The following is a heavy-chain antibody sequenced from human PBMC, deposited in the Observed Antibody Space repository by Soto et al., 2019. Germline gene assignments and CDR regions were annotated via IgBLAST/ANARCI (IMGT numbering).Heavy chain of an antibody. CDR1: GFTFSSYS. CDR2: ISSSSTI. V-gene: IGHV3-48*02. J-gene: IGHJ1*01. Sequence: GGSLRLSCAASGFTFSSYSMNWVRQAPGKGLEWVSYISSSSTIYYADSVKGRFTISRDNAKNSLYLQRNSLRDEDTAVYYCARGYYDSSGYYYGSEYFQHWGQGTLVTVSS. D-gene: IGHD3-22*01. CDR3: ARGYYDSSGYYYGSEYFQH.